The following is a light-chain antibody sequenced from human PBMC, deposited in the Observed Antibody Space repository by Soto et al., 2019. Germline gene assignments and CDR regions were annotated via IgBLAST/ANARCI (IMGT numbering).Light chain of an antibody. Sequence: EIVLTQSPGTLSLSPGERAALSCRASQSVNNNYLAWYQQKPGQPPRLLIYGASTRATGIPDRFSGSGSGTDFTLSISRLQPEDFAVYYCQQYDSSRRTFGQGTKVDIK. CDR3: QQYDSSRRT. V-gene: IGKV3-20*01. J-gene: IGKJ1*01. CDR2: GAS. CDR1: QSVNNNY.